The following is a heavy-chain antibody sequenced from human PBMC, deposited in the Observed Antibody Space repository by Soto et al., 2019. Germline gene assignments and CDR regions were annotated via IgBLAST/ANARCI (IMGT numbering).Heavy chain of an antibody. Sequence: QVQLVESGGGVVQPGRSPRLSCAASGFTFSSYAMHWVRQAPGKGLEWVAVISYDGSNKYYADSVKGRFTISRDNSKNTLYLQMNSLRAEDTAVYYCARAYYTYYYDSSGYYLDAFDIWGQGTMVTVSS. J-gene: IGHJ3*02. V-gene: IGHV3-30-3*01. CDR1: GFTFSSYA. CDR2: ISYDGSNK. D-gene: IGHD3-22*01. CDR3: ARAYYTYYYDSSGYYLDAFDI.